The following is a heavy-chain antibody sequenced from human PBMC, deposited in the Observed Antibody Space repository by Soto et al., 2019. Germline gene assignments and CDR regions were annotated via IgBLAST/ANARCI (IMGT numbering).Heavy chain of an antibody. D-gene: IGHD2-2*01. CDR3: AKDLLGYCSSTSCYVYYYYGMDV. CDR1: GFTFSSYA. J-gene: IGHJ6*02. V-gene: IGHV3-23*01. CDR2: ISGSGGST. Sequence: GGSLRLSCAASGFTFSSYAMSWVRQAPGKGLEWVSAISGSGGSTYYADSVKGRFTISRDNSKNTLYLQMNSLRAEDKAVYYCAKDLLGYCSSTSCYVYYYYGMDVWGQGTTVTVSS.